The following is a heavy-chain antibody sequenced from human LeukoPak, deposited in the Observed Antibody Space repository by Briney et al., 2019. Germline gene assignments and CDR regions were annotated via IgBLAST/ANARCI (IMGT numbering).Heavy chain of an antibody. CDR3: ASDQNNISWFYY. V-gene: IGHV4-38-2*02. J-gene: IGHJ4*02. CDR2: VYRSTST. CDR1: GFSNTSGYY. Sequence: SETLSLTCTVSGFSNTSGYYWGWIRQPPGKGLEWIGTVYRSTSTHYNPSLESRVSISVDTSKNQFSLKLNSVTAADTAVYYCASDQNNISWFYYWGQGTLVTVSS. D-gene: IGHD1-14*01.